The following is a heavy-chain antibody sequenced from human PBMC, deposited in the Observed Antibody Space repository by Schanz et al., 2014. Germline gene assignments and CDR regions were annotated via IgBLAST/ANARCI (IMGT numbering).Heavy chain of an antibody. J-gene: IGHJ5*02. Sequence: QVQLEQSGAEVKKPGSSVKVSCKASGGTFSSFGINWVRQAPGQGLEWMGRIIPILGIANYAQKFQGRVTITADKSTTTAYMELNSLNSDDTAVYYCATLDYADSVSWGQGTLVTVSS. CDR1: GGTFSSFG. D-gene: IGHD4-17*01. V-gene: IGHV1-69*02. CDR3: ATLDYADSVS. CDR2: IIPILGIA.